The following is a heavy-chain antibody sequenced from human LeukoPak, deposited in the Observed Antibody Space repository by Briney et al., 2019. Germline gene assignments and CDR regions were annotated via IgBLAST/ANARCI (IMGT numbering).Heavy chain of an antibody. CDR1: GGTFSSYA. Sequence: SVKVSCKASGGTFSSYAISWVRQAPGQGLEWMGRIIPILGIANYAQKFQGRVTITADKSTSTAYMELSSLRSEDTAVHYCARDGSSGYYHYWGQGTLVTVSS. D-gene: IGHD3-22*01. CDR3: ARDGSSGYYHY. V-gene: IGHV1-69*04. CDR2: IIPILGIA. J-gene: IGHJ4*02.